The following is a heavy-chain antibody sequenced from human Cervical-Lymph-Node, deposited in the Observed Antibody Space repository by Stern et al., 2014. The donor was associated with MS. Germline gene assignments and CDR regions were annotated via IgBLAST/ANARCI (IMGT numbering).Heavy chain of an antibody. CDR3: ARGFFRGNSPSSYPDY. CDR1: AYTFTGYY. Sequence: QDQLVQSGTEVKKPGASVRVSCKASAYTFTGYYLHWVRQAPGQGLEWMGWINPHSGGANYAQKFQGRVTMTRDTSINTAYLELNSLTSDDTAVYYRARGFFRGNSPSSYPDYWGQGTLVPVSS. CDR2: INPHSGGA. J-gene: IGHJ4*02. D-gene: IGHD4-23*01. V-gene: IGHV1-2*02.